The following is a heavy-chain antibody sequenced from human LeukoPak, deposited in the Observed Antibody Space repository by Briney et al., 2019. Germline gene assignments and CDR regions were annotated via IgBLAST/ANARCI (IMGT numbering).Heavy chain of an antibody. V-gene: IGHV3-53*01. CDR2: IYSGGST. Sequence: PGGSLTLSCAASGFTVTSNYMSWVRQAPGKGLEWVSVIYSGGSTYYADSVKGRFTISRNNSKNTLYLQMNSLRAEDTAVYYCAAYSSCDYWGQGTLVTVSS. CDR1: GFTVTSNY. CDR3: AAYSSCDY. D-gene: IGHD6-6*01. J-gene: IGHJ4*02.